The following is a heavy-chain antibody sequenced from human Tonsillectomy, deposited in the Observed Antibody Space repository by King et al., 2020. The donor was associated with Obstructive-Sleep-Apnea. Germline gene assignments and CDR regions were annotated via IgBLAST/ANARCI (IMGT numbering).Heavy chain of an antibody. CDR2: ISYDGSNT. D-gene: IGHD6-19*01. CDR3: ARADGGWTDAFDI. CDR1: GFTLRSYA. J-gene: IGHJ3*02. Sequence: VQLVESGGGVVQPGRSLRLSCAASGFTLRSYAMHWVRQAPGKGLEWVAVISYDGSNTYYADSVKGRVTISRDNSKNTLYLQMNSLRAEDTAVYYCARADGGWTDAFDIWGQGTMVTVSS. V-gene: IGHV3-30*04.